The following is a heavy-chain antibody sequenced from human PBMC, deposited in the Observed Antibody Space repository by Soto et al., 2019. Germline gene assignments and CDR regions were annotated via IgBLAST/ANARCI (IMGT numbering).Heavy chain of an antibody. CDR3: ARDKDIVATIGLVYYGMDV. CDR1: GYTFTGYY. CDR2: INPNSGGT. D-gene: IGHD5-12*01. V-gene: IGHV1-2*06. Sequence: ASVKVSCKASGYTFTGYYMHWVRQAPGQGLEWMGRINPNSGGTNYAQKFQGRVTMTRDTSISTAYMELSRLRSDDTAVYYCARDKDIVATIGLVYYGMDVWVQVTKFTFSS. J-gene: IGHJ6*02.